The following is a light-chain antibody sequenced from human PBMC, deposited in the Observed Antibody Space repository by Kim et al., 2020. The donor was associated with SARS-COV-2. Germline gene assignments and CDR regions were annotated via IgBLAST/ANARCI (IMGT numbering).Light chain of an antibody. Sequence: SYELTQPPSVSVSPGQTAIITCSGDKLGNKYVCWYQQKPGQSPVLVIYQDRRRPSGIPERFSGSNSGNTATLTISGTQAMDEADYYCQAWDSNTVVFGGGTKLTVL. CDR3: QAWDSNTVV. J-gene: IGLJ2*01. CDR2: QDR. V-gene: IGLV3-1*01. CDR1: KLGNKY.